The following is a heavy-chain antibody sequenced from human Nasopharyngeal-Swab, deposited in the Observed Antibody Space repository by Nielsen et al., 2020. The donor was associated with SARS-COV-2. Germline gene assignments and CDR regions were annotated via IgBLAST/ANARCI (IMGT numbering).Heavy chain of an antibody. J-gene: IGHJ5*02. Sequence: SETLSLTCTVSGGSISSSSYYWGWLRQPPGKGLEWIGSIYYSGSTYYNPSLKSRVTISVDTSKNQFSLKLSSVTAADTAVYYCASSPFRITIFGVVIGNWFDPWGQGTLVTVSS. CDR3: ASSPFRITIFGVVIGNWFDP. V-gene: IGHV4-39*01. D-gene: IGHD3-3*01. CDR1: GGSISSSSYY. CDR2: IYYSGST.